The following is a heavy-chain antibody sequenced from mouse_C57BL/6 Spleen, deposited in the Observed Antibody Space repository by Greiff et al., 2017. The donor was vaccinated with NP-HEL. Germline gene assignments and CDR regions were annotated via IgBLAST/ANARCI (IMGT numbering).Heavy chain of an antibody. D-gene: IGHD1-1*01. V-gene: IGHV1-80*01. Sequence: VQLQQSGAELVKPGASVKISCKASGYAFSSYWMNWVKQRPGKGLEWIGQIYPGDGDTNYNGKFKGKDTLTADKSSSTAYMQLSSLTSEDSAVYCCASEDPNDYGSSLDYWGQGTTRTVSS. CDR3: ASEDPNDYGSSLDY. J-gene: IGHJ2*01. CDR1: GYAFSSYW. CDR2: IYPGDGDT.